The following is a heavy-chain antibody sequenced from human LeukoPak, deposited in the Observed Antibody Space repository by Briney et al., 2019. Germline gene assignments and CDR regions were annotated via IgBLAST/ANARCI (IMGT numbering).Heavy chain of an antibody. CDR1: GYTFTSYG. Sequence: ASVKVSCKASGYTFTSYGISWGRQTPGQPLEWLGWISTYNGNTNYAQKLQGRVTMTTDTSTSTAYMGLRSLRSDDTAVYYCARNYDYGGYVVEYFQHWGQGTLVTVAS. J-gene: IGHJ1*01. CDR3: ARNYDYGGYVVEYFQH. V-gene: IGHV1-18*01. D-gene: IGHD4-17*01. CDR2: ISTYNGNT.